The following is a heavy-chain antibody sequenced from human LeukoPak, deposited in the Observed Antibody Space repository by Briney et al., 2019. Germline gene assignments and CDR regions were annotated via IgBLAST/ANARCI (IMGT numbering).Heavy chain of an antibody. Sequence: PGGSLRLSCAASGFSFTTYSMNWVRQAPGKGLEWVSSINSNGNYINYADSVKGRFTISRDNAKNSLYLQMNGLRAEDTAVYYCARAEYSSSWYVYWGQGTLITVSS. CDR1: GFSFTTYS. CDR2: INSNGNYI. J-gene: IGHJ4*02. V-gene: IGHV3-21*01. CDR3: ARAEYSSSWYVY. D-gene: IGHD6-13*01.